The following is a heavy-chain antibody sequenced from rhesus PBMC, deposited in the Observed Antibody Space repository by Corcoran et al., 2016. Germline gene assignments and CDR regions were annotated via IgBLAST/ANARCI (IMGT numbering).Heavy chain of an antibody. CDR2: ITYDESKK. CDR3: ASGSWNYYYYGLDS. J-gene: IGHJ6*01. CDR1: GFTLSSYG. D-gene: IGHD1-1*01. Sequence: EVQLVESGGGLVQPGGSLRLSCAASGFTLSSYGMHWVRQATGKGLGWVTVITYDESKKYYAHSVKDRFTTSRENSKNMLYLQMINLKLEDAAVYYCASGSWNYYYYGLDSWGQGVVVTVSS. V-gene: IGHV3-54*02.